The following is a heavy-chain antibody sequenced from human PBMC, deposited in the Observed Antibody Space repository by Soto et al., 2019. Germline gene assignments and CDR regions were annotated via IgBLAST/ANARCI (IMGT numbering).Heavy chain of an antibody. V-gene: IGHV3-48*03. CDR1: GFTFSSYE. CDR2: ISSSGSTV. Sequence: GGSLRLSCAASGFTFSSYEMNWVRQAPGKGLEWVSYISSSGSTVYYADSVKGRFTISRDNTQNSLYLQMNSLGAEDTAVYYCAKGKESTAADYYYALDVWGQGTKVTVYS. J-gene: IGHJ6*02. D-gene: IGHD1-1*01. CDR3: AKGKESTAADYYYALDV.